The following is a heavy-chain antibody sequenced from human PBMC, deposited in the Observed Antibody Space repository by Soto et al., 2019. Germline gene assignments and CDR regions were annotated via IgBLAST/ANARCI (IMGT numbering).Heavy chain of an antibody. D-gene: IGHD3-9*01. J-gene: IGHJ4*02. V-gene: IGHV1-69*01. CDR3: ASRYHLNYDIFTDYYFDY. Sequence: QVQLVQSGAEVKKPGSSVKVSCKASGGTFSSYAISWVRQAPGQGLEWMGGILPIFGTANYAQKFQGRVTITADESTSTAYMELSSLRSEDTAVYYCASRYHLNYDIFTDYYFDYWGKGTLVTVSS. CDR1: GGTFSSYA. CDR2: ILPIFGTA.